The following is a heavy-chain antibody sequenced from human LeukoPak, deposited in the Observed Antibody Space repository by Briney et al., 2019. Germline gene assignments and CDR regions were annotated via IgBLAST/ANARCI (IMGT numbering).Heavy chain of an antibody. J-gene: IGHJ3*02. D-gene: IGHD3-16*01. Sequence: GGSLRLSCAASGFTFRSHWMHWVRQAPGKGLVWVSRINSDGSYTNYADSVKGRFTISRDNAKNTLFLQMNSLRAEDTAVYYCARDSEGGYAFDIWGQGTMVTVSS. CDR2: INSDGSYT. CDR1: GFTFRSHW. CDR3: ARDSEGGYAFDI. V-gene: IGHV3-74*01.